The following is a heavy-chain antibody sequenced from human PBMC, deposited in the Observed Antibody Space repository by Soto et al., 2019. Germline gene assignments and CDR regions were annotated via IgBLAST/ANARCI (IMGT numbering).Heavy chain of an antibody. CDR1: GYPVTAYY. J-gene: IGHJ3*02. V-gene: IGHV1-2*02. Sequence: QLHLVQSGAVVKKPGASVTVSCSASGYPVTAYYMHWVRQAPGRGLEWMGGINPATGAAKYTQTFQGRVNMTRDTATRTVFMELSGLTSEDTAGFFCARGGGVGVAGSAAFDMWGQGTLVTVSS. CDR2: INPATGAA. CDR3: ARGGGVGVAGSAAFDM. D-gene: IGHD3-3*01.